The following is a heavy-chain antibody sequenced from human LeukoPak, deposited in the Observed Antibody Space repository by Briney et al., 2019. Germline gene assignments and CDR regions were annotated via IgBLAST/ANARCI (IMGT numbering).Heavy chain of an antibody. CDR1: GYTFTSYD. V-gene: IGHV1-8*03. CDR3: ARAGWSGYYTGGEYYYYYMDV. D-gene: IGHD3-3*01. CDR2: MNPNSGNT. Sequence: ASVKVSCKASGYTFTSYDINWVRQATGQGLEWMGWMNPNSGNTGYAQKFQGRVTITRNTSISTAYMELSSLRSEDTAVYYCARAGWSGYYTGGEYYYYYMDVWGKGTTVTVSS. J-gene: IGHJ6*03.